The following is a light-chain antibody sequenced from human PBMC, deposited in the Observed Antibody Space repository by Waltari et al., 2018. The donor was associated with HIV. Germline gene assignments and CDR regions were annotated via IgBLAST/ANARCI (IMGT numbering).Light chain of an antibody. CDR2: GNN. J-gene: IGLJ3*02. CDR1: SSNIGSNT. V-gene: IGLV1-44*01. Sequence: SVLTQPPSPSGTPGKRVTISCSGSSSNIGSNTVNWYQHLPGPAPKLLIHGNNLRPAGGPDRCSCSKSGTSASLAISGLQAEDETDYYCAAWDDSLNGLWVFGGGTKLTVL. CDR3: AAWDDSLNGLWV.